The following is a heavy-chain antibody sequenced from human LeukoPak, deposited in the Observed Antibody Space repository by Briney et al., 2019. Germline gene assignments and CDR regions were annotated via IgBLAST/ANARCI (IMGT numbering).Heavy chain of an antibody. CDR1: GFTFSSYE. Sequence: PGGSLRLSCAASGFTFSSYEMNWVRQAPGKGLEWVSYISSSGSTIYYADSVKGRFTISRDNAKNSLYLQMNSLRAEDTAVYYCASKGYSYGLGNWFDPWGQGTLVTVSS. CDR3: ASKGYSYGLGNWFDP. CDR2: ISSSGSTI. D-gene: IGHD5-18*01. J-gene: IGHJ5*02. V-gene: IGHV3-48*03.